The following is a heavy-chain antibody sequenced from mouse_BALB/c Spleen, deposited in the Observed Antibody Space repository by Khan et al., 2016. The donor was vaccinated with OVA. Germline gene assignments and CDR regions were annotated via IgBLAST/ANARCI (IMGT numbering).Heavy chain of an antibody. CDR2: INPSSGYT. J-gene: IGHJ3*01. V-gene: IGHV1-4*01. CDR3: ARDGAYYRNDGWFAY. CDR1: GYTFTSYT. D-gene: IGHD2-14*01. Sequence: VQLQESGAELARPGASVKMSCKASGYTFTSYTIHWIKQRPGQGLEWIGYINPSSGYTNYNQKFKDKATLTADKSSTTAYMQLSSLTSDDSAVYYCARDGAYYRNDGWFAYWGQGTLLTVSA.